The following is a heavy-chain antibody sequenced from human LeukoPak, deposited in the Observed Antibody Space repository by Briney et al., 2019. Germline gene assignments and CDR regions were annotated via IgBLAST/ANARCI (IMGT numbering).Heavy chain of an antibody. J-gene: IGHJ6*03. Sequence: ASVRVSCKASGYTFSGYYMHWVRQAPGQGLEWVGWIIPNSGGTNFAQNFQGRVTMTRDTSITTAYMELSRLTSDDTAVYYCARGLGPSPNNYYMDVWGKGTTVTVSS. CDR3: ARGLGPSPNNYYMDV. D-gene: IGHD3-9*01. CDR2: IIPNSGGT. V-gene: IGHV1-2*02. CDR1: GYTFSGYY.